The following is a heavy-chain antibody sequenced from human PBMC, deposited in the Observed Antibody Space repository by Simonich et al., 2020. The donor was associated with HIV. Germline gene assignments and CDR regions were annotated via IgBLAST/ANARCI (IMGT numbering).Heavy chain of an antibody. V-gene: IGHV4-34*01. J-gene: IGHJ1*01. Sequence: QLQLRQWGAGLLKPSETLSLTCAVYGGSFSGYYWSWIRRSPEKGLGWFGSIYYSGSTSNNPNPQSRVPISIDTSKNQFSLKLSSVTAADTAVYYCASQNSGRYYGYFQHWGQGTLVTVSS. CDR3: ASQNSGRYYGYFQH. D-gene: IGHD1-26*01. CDR2: IYYSGST. CDR1: GGSFSGYY.